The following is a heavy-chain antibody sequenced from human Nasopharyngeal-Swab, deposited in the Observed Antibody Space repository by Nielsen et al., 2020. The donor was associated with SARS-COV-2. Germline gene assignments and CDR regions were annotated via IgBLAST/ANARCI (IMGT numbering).Heavy chain of an antibody. CDR3: ATDGSRYFDS. CDR1: GFLFRSYA. Sequence: GESLKIPCTASGFLFRSYAMHWVRQAPGKGLEWVALIAYDGVNKFYADSVKGRFTISRDNSQNTLYLHMNSPGPDDTAVYYCATDGSRYFDSWGQGTLVTVSS. D-gene: IGHD1-26*01. V-gene: IGHV3-30-3*01. J-gene: IGHJ4*02. CDR2: IAYDGVNK.